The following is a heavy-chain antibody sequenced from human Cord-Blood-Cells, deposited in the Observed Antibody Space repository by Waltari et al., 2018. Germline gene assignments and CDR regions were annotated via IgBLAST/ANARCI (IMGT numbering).Heavy chain of an antibody. CDR1: GFTFSSYE. D-gene: IGHD3-10*01. Sequence: EVQLVESGGGLVQPGGSLRLSCAASGFTFSSYEMNWVLQAPGKGLEWVSYISSSGSTIYYADSVKGRFTISRDNAKNSLYLQMNSLRAEDTAVYYCARGGRYGSGSYDYWGQGTLVTVSS. V-gene: IGHV3-48*03. CDR2: ISSSGSTI. CDR3: ARGGRYGSGSYDY. J-gene: IGHJ4*02.